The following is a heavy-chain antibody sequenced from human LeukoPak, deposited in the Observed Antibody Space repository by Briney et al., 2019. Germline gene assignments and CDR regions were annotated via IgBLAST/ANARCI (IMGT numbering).Heavy chain of an antibody. D-gene: IGHD6-19*01. Sequence: SSETLSLTCTVSGGSISSSSYYWGWIRQPPGKGLEWIGSIYYSGSTYYNPSLKSRVTISVDTSKNQFSLKLSSVTAADTAVYYCARDSLGGWSDYWGQGTLVTVSS. J-gene: IGHJ4*02. CDR3: ARDSLGGWSDY. CDR2: IYYSGST. CDR1: GGSISSSSYY. V-gene: IGHV4-39*02.